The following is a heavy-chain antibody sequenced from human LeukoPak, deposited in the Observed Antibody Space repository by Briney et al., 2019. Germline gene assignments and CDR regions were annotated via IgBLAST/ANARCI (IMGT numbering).Heavy chain of an antibody. CDR2: ISSSSSYI. D-gene: IGHD3-10*01. J-gene: IGHJ3*02. Sequence: GGSLRLSCAASGFTFSSYSMNWVRQAPGKGLEWVSSISSSSSYIYYADSVKGRFTISRDNAKNSLYLQMNSLRAEDTAVYYCARGWRYMVRGVIITGGAFDIWGQGTMVTVSS. CDR3: ARGWRYMVRGVIITGGAFDI. V-gene: IGHV3-21*01. CDR1: GFTFSSYS.